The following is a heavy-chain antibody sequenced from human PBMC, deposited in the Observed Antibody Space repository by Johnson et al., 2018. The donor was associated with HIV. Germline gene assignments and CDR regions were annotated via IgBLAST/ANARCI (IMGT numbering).Heavy chain of an antibody. CDR1: GFTVSSTY. CDR2: IYSGVST. CDR3: ARGTGGWPLFDI. J-gene: IGHJ3*02. Sequence: VQLVESGGGVVQPGRSLRLSCAASGFTVSSTYMSWVRQAPGKGLEWVSAIYSGVSTYYADSVKGRFTISRDNSKNTLYLQMNSLRAEDMAVYYCARGTGGWPLFDIWGQGTMVTVSS. V-gene: IGHV3-53*01. D-gene: IGHD6-19*01.